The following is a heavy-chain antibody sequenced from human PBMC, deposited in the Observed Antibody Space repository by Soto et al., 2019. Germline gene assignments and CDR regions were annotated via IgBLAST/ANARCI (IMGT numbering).Heavy chain of an antibody. CDR3: AYSSTPFDY. CDR2: ISDSGGST. D-gene: IGHD6-13*01. J-gene: IGHJ4*02. V-gene: IGHV3-23*01. CDR1: GFTFSSYA. Sequence: PGGSLRLSXAASGFTFSSYAMSWVRQAPGKGLEWVSAISDSGGSTYYADSVKGQFTISRDNSKNTLYLQMNSLRAEDTAVYYCAYSSTPFDYWGQGTLVTVSS.